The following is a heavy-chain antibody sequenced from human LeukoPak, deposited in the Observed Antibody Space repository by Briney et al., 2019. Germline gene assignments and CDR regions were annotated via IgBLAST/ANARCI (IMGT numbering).Heavy chain of an antibody. Sequence: GGSLRLSRAASRITFNSYAMSWIRQAPGKGLEWVSAISGSGGSTCYADSVKGRFTISRDNSKNTLYLQMNSLRAEDTAVYYCAKVGTAYYFDYWGQGTLVTVSS. D-gene: IGHD6-13*01. J-gene: IGHJ4*02. CDR1: RITFNSYA. V-gene: IGHV3-23*01. CDR2: ISGSGGST. CDR3: AKVGTAYYFDY.